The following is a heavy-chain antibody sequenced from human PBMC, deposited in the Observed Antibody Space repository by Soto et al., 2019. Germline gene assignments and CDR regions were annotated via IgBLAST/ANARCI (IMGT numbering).Heavy chain of an antibody. CDR3: ARNVGQWEPTDY. CDR1: GYTFTSYG. D-gene: IGHD1-26*01. J-gene: IGHJ4*02. V-gene: IGHV1-18*01. CDR2: ISAYNGNT. Sequence: QVQLVQSGAEVKKPGASVKVSCKASGYTFTSYGISWVRQAPGQGLEWMGWISAYNGNTNYAQKLQGRLIMLTGXSTSTAYMELRSLRSDDTAVYYCARNVGQWEPTDYWGQGTLVTVSS.